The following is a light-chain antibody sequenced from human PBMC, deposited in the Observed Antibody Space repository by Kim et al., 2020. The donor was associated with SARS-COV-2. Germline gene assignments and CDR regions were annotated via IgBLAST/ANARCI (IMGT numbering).Light chain of an antibody. V-gene: IGKV1-8*01. J-gene: IGKJ4*01. CDR3: QQYYSYPLT. Sequence: ASAGDRVTVTCRAGQGISSYLAWYQQKPGKAPKLLIYAASTLQSGVPSRFSGSGSGTDFTLTISCLQSEDFATYYCQQYYSYPLTFGGGTKVEIK. CDR1: QGISSY. CDR2: AAS.